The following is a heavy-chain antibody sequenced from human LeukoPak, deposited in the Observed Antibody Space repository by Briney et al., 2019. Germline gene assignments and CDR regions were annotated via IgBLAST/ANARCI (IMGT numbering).Heavy chain of an antibody. J-gene: IGHJ6*04. V-gene: IGHV3-23*01. CDR1: GFTFSSHA. D-gene: IGHD2-21*01. CDR2: VRDSGSTT. Sequence: PTGGSLSISSAASGFTFSSHAMTWVRQAPGKGLEWVSGVRDSGSTTFYADPAKGRFAISRENSRNTLFLQMNSLRADDTVVYYCARPGCGGNCYYRMDVWGKGTTVTVSS. CDR3: ARPGCGGNCYYRMDV.